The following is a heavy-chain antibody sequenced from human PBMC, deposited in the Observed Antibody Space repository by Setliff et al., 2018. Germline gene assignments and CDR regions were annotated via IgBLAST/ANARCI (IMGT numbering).Heavy chain of an antibody. V-gene: IGHV3-7*03. CDR1: GFTFSSYW. CDR2: IKRDGREI. CDR3: ASGHRYGYLFEY. D-gene: IGHD5-18*01. Sequence: GGSLRLSCAASGFTFSSYWMSWVCQAPGKGLEWVANIKRDGREIYYVDSVKGRFTISRDNAKNSLYLQMNSLRAEDTAVYYCASGHRYGYLFEYWGQGTLVTVSS. J-gene: IGHJ4*02.